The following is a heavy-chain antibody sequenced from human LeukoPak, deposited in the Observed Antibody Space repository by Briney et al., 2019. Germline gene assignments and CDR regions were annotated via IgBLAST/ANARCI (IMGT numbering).Heavy chain of an antibody. CDR3: ARVGERITIFGVVTTPPDY. Sequence: PSETLSLTCGVYGGSFSGYYWSWIRQPPGKGLEWIGEINHSGSTNYNPSLKSRVTMSVDTSKNQFSLKLSSVTAADTAVYYCARVGERITIFGVVTTPPDYWGQGTLVTVSS. V-gene: IGHV4-34*01. D-gene: IGHD3-3*01. J-gene: IGHJ4*02. CDR1: GGSFSGYY. CDR2: INHSGST.